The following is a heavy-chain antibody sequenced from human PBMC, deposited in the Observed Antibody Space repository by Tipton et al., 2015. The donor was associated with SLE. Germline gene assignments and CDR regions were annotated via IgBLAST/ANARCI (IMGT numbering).Heavy chain of an antibody. J-gene: IGHJ5*02. CDR1: GGSISSGSYY. Sequence: LRLSCTVSGGSISSGSYYWSWIRQPPGKGLEWIGYIYYSGSTNYNPSLKSRVTISVDTSKNQFSLKLSSVTAADTAVYYCARGHERYFDWLLKGDWFDPWGQGTLVTVSS. CDR2: IYYSGST. V-gene: IGHV4-61*01. CDR3: ARGHERYFDWLLKGDWFDP. D-gene: IGHD3-9*01.